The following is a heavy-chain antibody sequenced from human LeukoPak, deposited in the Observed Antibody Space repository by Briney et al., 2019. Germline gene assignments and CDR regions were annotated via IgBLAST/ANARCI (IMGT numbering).Heavy chain of an antibody. J-gene: IGHJ4*02. D-gene: IGHD6-19*01. CDR3: AKDNRRHYTSGPNPDSLH. CDR1: GFIFNNYA. Sequence: GGSLRLSCAGSGFIFNNYAMHWVRQPPGKGLEWVSGISWISGTIDYADSVRGRFTISRDNAKNSLYLQMDSLRVEDTTFYYCAKDNRRHYTSGPNPDSLHWGQGALVTVSS. V-gene: IGHV3-9*01. CDR2: ISWISGTI.